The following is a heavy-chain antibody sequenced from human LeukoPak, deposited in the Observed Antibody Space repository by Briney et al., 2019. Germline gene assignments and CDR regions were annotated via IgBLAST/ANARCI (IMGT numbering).Heavy chain of an antibody. D-gene: IGHD3-22*01. J-gene: IGHJ4*02. CDR3: AKAAVIVVGTYFDY. Sequence: PGGSLRLSCAASGFTLSSYSMNWVRQAPGKGLEWVAVIWYDGSNKYYADSVKGRFTISRDNSKNTLYLQMNSLRAEDTAVYYCAKAAVIVVGTYFDYWGQGTLVTVSS. V-gene: IGHV3-33*08. CDR2: IWYDGSNK. CDR1: GFTLSSYS.